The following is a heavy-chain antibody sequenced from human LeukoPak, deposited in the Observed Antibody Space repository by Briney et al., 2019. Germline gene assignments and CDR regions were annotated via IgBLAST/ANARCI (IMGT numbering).Heavy chain of an antibody. CDR1: GGTFSSYA. V-gene: IGHV1-69*05. CDR3: AGSTVTRLAEYFQH. CDR2: IIPIFGTA. Sequence: SVKVSCKASGGTFSSYAISWVRQAPGQGLEWMGGIIPIFGTANYAQKFQGRVTITTDESTSTAYMELSSLRSEDTAVYYCAGSTVTRLAEYFQHWGQGTLVTVSS. J-gene: IGHJ1*01. D-gene: IGHD4-17*01.